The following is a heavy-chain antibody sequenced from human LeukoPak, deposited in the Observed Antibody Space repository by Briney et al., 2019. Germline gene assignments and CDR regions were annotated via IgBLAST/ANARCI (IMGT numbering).Heavy chain of an antibody. J-gene: IGHJ3*02. D-gene: IGHD3-3*01. CDR1: GFTFNTHP. CDR3: AKDKTYHDFWSGHDAFDI. V-gene: IGHV3-23*01. CDR2: ISDSGDTT. Sequence: GGSLRLSCSASGFTFNTHPMTWVRQAPGKGLEWVSIISDSGDTTYYADSVKGRFTLSRDNSKNTLDLQMNSLRAEDTAVYYCAKDKTYHDFWSGHDAFDIWGQGTKVTVSS.